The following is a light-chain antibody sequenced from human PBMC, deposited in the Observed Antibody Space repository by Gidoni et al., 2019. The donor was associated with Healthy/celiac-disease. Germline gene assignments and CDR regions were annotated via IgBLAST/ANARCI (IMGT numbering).Light chain of an antibody. J-gene: IGKJ4*01. CDR2: DAS. CDR3: QQRSNWPRT. CDR1: QSVSSY. Sequence: VFTQSPATLSLSPGERVTLSCRASQSVSSYLAWYQQKPGQAPRLLIYDASHRATGLPARFSGSGSGTDFTLTISSLEPEDFAVYYCQQRSNWPRTFXGXTKVEIK. V-gene: IGKV3-11*01.